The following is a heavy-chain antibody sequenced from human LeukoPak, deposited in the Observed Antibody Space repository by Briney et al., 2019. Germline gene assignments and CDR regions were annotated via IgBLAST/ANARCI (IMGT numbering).Heavy chain of an antibody. CDR1: GYTFTSYA. CDR2: INPSGGST. CDR3: ARQQLTTRSPYQTFDY. D-gene: IGHD6-13*01. V-gene: IGHV1-46*01. J-gene: IGHJ4*02. Sequence: ASVKVSCKASGYTFTSYAMNWVRQAPGQGLEWMGIINPSGGSTSYAQKFQGRVTMTRDMSTSTVYMELSSLRSEDTAVYYCARQQLTTRSPYQTFDYWGQGTLVTVSS.